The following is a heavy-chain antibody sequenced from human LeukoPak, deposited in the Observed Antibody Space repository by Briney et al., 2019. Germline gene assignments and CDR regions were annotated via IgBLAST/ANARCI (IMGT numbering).Heavy chain of an antibody. CDR1: GGSFSGYY. J-gene: IGHJ4*02. V-gene: IGHV4-34*01. D-gene: IGHD6-13*01. Sequence: SETLSLTCAVYGGSFSGYYWSWIRQPPGKGLEWIGEINHSGSTNYNPSLKSRVTISVDTSKNQFSLKLSSVTAADTAVYYCARGRRGYSSSWYLVGVTDDYWGQGTLVTVSS. CDR2: INHSGST. CDR3: ARGRRGYSSSWYLVGVTDDY.